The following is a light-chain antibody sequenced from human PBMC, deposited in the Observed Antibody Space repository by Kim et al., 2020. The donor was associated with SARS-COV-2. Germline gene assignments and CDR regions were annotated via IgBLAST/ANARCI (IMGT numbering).Light chain of an antibody. CDR1: SSDVVSDKY. V-gene: IGLV2-14*04. Sequence: GQWITISCTGTSSDVVSDKYVSWYQQYPGKAPKLMIYDVSERPSGASTRFSGSKSGNTASLTISGLQAEDEADYYCSSYTTSNTYVFGTGTKVTVL. CDR3: SSYTTSNTYV. CDR2: DVS. J-gene: IGLJ1*01.